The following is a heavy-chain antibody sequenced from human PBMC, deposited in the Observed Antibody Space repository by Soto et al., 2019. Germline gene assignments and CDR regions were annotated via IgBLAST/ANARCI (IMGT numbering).Heavy chain of an antibody. D-gene: IGHD7-27*01. J-gene: IGHJ4*02. CDR2: ISAYNGNT. CDR1: GYTITSYG. CDR3: GGGRELGRFDY. Sequence: ASVKVSCKASGYTITSYGISWVRQAPGQGLEWMGWISAYNGNTNYAQKLQGRVTMTTDTSTSTAYMELRSLRSDDTAVYYCGGGRELGRFDYWGQGTLVTVSS. V-gene: IGHV1-18*01.